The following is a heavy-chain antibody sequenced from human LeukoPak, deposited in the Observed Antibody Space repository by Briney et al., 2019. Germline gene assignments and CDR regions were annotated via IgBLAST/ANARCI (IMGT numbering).Heavy chain of an antibody. V-gene: IGHV3-23*01. CDR2: ISGSGGST. J-gene: IGHJ1*01. CDR3: ASGYCSSTSCQEYFQH. CDR1: GFTFSSYA. Sequence: GGSLRLSCAASGFTFSSYAMSWVRQAPGKGLEWVSAISGSGGSTYYADSVKGRFTISRDNSKNTLYLQMNSLRAEDTAVYYCASGYCSSTSCQEYFQHWGQGTLVTVSS. D-gene: IGHD2-2*01.